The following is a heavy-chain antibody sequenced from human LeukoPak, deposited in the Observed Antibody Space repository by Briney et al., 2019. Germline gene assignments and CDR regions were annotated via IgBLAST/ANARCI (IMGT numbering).Heavy chain of an antibody. Sequence: VRSLRLSRAASGFTFSSYGIQSVSPAPHRGREGLGVIWYDRSNKYYADSVTGRFTISRDNSKNTLYLQMNSLRAEDTAVYYCARDTSGAYLLWGEGTPVTVSS. CDR1: GFTFSSYG. CDR2: IWYDRSNK. D-gene: IGHD3-10*01. V-gene: IGHV3-33*01. CDR3: ARDTSGAYLL. J-gene: IGHJ4*02.